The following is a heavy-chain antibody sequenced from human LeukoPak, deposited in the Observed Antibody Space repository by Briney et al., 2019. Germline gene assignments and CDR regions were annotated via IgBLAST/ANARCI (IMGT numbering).Heavy chain of an antibody. CDR3: ARGFDANFDY. CDR2: INWNGGNT. D-gene: IGHD3-9*01. J-gene: IGHJ4*02. V-gene: IGHV3-20*04. Sequence: GGSLRLSCAASGFTFDDYGMSWVRQAPGKGLEWVSCINWNGGNTDYADSVKGRFTTSRDNAKNSLYLQMNSLRAEDTALYYCARGFDANFDYWGQGTLVTVSP. CDR1: GFTFDDYG.